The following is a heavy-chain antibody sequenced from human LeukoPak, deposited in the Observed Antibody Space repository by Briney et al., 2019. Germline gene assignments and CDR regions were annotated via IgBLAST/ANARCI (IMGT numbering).Heavy chain of an antibody. CDR3: ARGDGYCSGGSCYGWLGY. CDR1: GGTFSSYA. V-gene: IGHV1-69*13. J-gene: IGHJ4*02. CDR2: IIPIFGTA. D-gene: IGHD2-15*01. Sequence: GASVKVSCKASGGTFSSYAISWVRQAPGQGLEWMGGIIPIFGTANYAQKFQGRVTITADESTSTAYMELSSLRSEDTAVYYCARGDGYCSGGSCYGWLGYWGQGTLVTVSS.